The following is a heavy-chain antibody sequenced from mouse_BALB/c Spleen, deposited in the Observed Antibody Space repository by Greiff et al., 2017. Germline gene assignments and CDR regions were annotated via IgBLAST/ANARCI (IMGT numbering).Heavy chain of an antibody. CDR1: GYSITSYYA. CDR3: ARDYDYAMDY. CDR2: ISYSGST. V-gene: IGHV3-2*02. Sequence: EVKLLESGPGLVKPSQSLSLTCTVTGYSITSYYAWNWIRQFPGNKLEWMGYISYSGSTSYNPSLKSRISITRDTSKNQFFLQLNSVTTEDTATYYCARDYDYAMDYWGQGTSVTVSS. D-gene: IGHD2-4*01. J-gene: IGHJ4*01.